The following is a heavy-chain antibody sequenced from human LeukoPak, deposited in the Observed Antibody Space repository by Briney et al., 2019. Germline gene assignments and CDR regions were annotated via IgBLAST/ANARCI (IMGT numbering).Heavy chain of an antibody. CDR1: GFTFSSYA. V-gene: IGHV3-30-3*01. J-gene: IGHJ4*02. CDR3: ARYSSGWTTGLDY. Sequence: GGSLRLSCAASGFTFSSYAMHWVRQAPGKGLEWVAVISYDGSNKYYADSVKGRFTISRDNSKNTLYLQMNSLRAEDTAVYYCARYSSGWTTGLDYWGQGTLVTVSS. D-gene: IGHD6-19*01. CDR2: ISYDGSNK.